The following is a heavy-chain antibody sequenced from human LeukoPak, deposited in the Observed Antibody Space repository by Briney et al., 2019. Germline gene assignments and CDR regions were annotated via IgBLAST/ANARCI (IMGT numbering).Heavy chain of an antibody. D-gene: IGHD2-2*01. CDR1: GGSISSGGYS. CDR3: ARASGRNGYAHTFDY. Sequence: PSQTLSLTCAVSGGSISSGGYSWSWIRQPPGKGLEWIGYIYYSGSTNYNPSLKSRVTISVDTSKNQFSLKLSSVTAADTAVYYCARASGRNGYAHTFDYWGQGTLVTVSS. J-gene: IGHJ4*02. CDR2: IYYSGST. V-gene: IGHV4-61*08.